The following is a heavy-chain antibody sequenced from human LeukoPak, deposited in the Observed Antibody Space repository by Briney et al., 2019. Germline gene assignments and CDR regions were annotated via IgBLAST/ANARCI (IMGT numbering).Heavy chain of an antibody. D-gene: IGHD1-26*01. CDR2: IIPIFGTA. V-gene: IGHV1-69*01. Sequence: GSSVKVSCKASGGTFSSYAISWVRQAPGQGLDGMGGIIPIFGTANYAQKFQGRVTITADESTSTAYMELSSLRSEDTAVYYCAREVGATLNFDYWGQGTLVTVSS. CDR3: AREVGATLNFDY. J-gene: IGHJ4*02. CDR1: GGTFSSYA.